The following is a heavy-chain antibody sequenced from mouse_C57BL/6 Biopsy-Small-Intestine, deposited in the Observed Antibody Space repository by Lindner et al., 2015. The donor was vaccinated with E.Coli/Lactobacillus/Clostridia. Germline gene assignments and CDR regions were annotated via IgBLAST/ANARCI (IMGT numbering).Heavy chain of an antibody. CDR1: GYTFTSYG. CDR3: ARYGNYFDY. CDR2: IYPRSGNT. Sequence: VQLQESGAEPARPGAPVKLSCKASGYTFTSYGISWVKQRTGQGLEWIGEIYPRSGNTYYNEKFKGKATLTADKSSSTAYMELRSLTSEDSAVYFCARYGNYFDYWGQGTTLTVSS. V-gene: IGHV1-81*01. D-gene: IGHD2-1*01. J-gene: IGHJ2*01.